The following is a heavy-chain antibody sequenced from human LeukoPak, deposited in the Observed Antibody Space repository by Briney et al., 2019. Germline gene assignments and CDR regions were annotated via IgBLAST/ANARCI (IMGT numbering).Heavy chain of an antibody. J-gene: IGHJ3*02. CDR2: IYSGGST. V-gene: IGHV3-53*01. D-gene: IGHD1-14*01. CDR1: GFTVSSNY. Sequence: GGSLRLSCAASGFTVSSNYMSWVRQAPGKGLEWVSVIYSGGSTYYADSVKGRFTISRDNSKNTLYLQMNSLRAEDTAVYYCAREGHGKEEDSFDIWGQGTMVTVSS. CDR3: AREGHGKEEDSFDI.